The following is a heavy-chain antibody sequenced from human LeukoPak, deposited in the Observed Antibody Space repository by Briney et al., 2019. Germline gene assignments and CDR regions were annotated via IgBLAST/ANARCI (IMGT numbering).Heavy chain of an antibody. D-gene: IGHD3-10*01. CDR1: SGSIRNSNYY. CDR2: IFYDGRS. J-gene: IGHJ4*02. Sequence: SETLSLTCTVSSGSIRNSNYYWGWIRQSPGKGLEWIGSIFYDGRSDYNPSLTSRVTISVDTSKNKFSLKVNSVTAADTAVYFCARYYGSGRDAVYWGQGALVTVSS. CDR3: ARYYGSGRDAVY. V-gene: IGHV4-39*01.